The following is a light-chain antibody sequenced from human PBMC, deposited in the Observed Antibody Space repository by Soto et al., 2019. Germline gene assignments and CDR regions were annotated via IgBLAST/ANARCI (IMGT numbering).Light chain of an antibody. CDR3: QQRGT. J-gene: IGKJ2*02. CDR1: QSVSASF. V-gene: IGKV3-20*01. Sequence: EIVLTQSPGTLSLSPGERATLSCRASQSVSASFLAWYQQKPGQAPRLLIYGASSRATGIPDRFSGSGSGTDFTLIISRLEPEDAAVYYCQQRGTFGQGTKLEIK. CDR2: GAS.